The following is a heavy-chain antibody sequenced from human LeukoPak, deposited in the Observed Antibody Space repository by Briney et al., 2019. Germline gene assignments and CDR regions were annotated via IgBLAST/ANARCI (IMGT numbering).Heavy chain of an antibody. Sequence: SETLSLTCAVYGGSFSGYYWSWIRQPPGKGLEWIGEINHSGSTNYNASLKSRVTISIDTSKNQISLRLTSVTATDTAMYYCARQTGSGLFTLPGGQGTLVTVSS. CDR3: ARQTGSGLFTLP. CDR1: GGSFSGYY. CDR2: INHSGST. D-gene: IGHD3/OR15-3a*01. V-gene: IGHV4-34*01. J-gene: IGHJ4*02.